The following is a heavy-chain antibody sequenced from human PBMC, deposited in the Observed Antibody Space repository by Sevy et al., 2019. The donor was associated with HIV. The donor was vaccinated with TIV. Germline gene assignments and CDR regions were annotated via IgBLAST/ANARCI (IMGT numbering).Heavy chain of an antibody. CDR3: ARGLRYFDGWRDYYGMDV. CDR1: GYTFTGYY. Sequence: ASVKVSCKASGYTFTGYYMHWVRQAPGQGLEWMGWINPNSGGTNYAQKFQGWVTMTRDTSISTAYMELSRLGSDDTAVYYCARGLRYFDGWRDYYGMDVWGQGTTVTVSS. J-gene: IGHJ6*02. V-gene: IGHV1-2*04. CDR2: INPNSGGT. D-gene: IGHD3-9*01.